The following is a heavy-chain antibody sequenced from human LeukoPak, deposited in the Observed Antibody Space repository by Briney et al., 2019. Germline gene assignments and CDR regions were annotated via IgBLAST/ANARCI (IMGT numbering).Heavy chain of an antibody. J-gene: IGHJ4*02. CDR3: AQDLILGASNFDY. V-gene: IGHV3-23*01. Sequence: GGSLRLSCAASGFTFSSYATSWVRQAPGKGLEWVSAISGSGGSTYYADSVKGRFTISRDNSKNTLYLQMNSLRAEDTAAYYCAQDLILGASNFDYWGQGTLVTVSS. CDR1: GFTFSSYA. CDR2: ISGSGGST. D-gene: IGHD1-26*01.